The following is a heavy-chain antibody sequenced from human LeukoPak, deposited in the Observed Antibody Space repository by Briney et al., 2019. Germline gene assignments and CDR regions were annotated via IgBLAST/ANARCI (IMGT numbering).Heavy chain of an antibody. CDR2: IWYDGSDK. D-gene: IGHD3-22*01. CDR3: AKGTHYYDSSGYWGAFDI. CDR1: GFTFSSSG. J-gene: IGHJ3*02. Sequence: GGSLRLSCAASGFTFSSSGMHWVRQAPGKGLEWVAVIWYDGSDKYYADSVKGRFAISRDNSKNTLYLQMNSLRAEDTAVYYCAKGTHYYDSSGYWGAFDIWGQGTMVTVSS. V-gene: IGHV3-30*02.